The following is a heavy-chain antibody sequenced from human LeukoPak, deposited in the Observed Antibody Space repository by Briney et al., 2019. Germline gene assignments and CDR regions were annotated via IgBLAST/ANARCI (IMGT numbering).Heavy chain of an antibody. CDR3: ARGDFWSGYLHDY. Sequence: PSETLSLTCTVSGDSIGSYSWNWIRQAAGEGLEWIGRVYGSGSTNYSPSLNSRVTMSVDTSKNQFSLKLSSVTAADTAVYYCARGDFWSGYLHDYWGQGTLVTVSS. J-gene: IGHJ4*02. CDR2: VYGSGST. CDR1: GDSIGSYS. V-gene: IGHV4-4*07. D-gene: IGHD3-3*01.